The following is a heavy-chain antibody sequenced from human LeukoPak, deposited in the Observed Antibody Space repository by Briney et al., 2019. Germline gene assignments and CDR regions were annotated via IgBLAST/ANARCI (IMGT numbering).Heavy chain of an antibody. Sequence: TAGGSLRLSCAASGFTFSSYSMNWVRQAPGKGLEWVSSISSSSSYIYYADSVKGRFTISRDNAKNSLYLQMNSLRAEDTAVYYCARGSVAGNYYYYGMDVWGQGTTVTVSS. V-gene: IGHV3-21*01. D-gene: IGHD6-19*01. J-gene: IGHJ6*02. CDR1: GFTFSSYS. CDR3: ARGSVAGNYYYYGMDV. CDR2: ISSSSSYI.